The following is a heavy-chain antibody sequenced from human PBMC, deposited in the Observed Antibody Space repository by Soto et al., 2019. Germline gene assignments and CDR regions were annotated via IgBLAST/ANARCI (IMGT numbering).Heavy chain of an antibody. D-gene: IGHD3-9*01. V-gene: IGHV3-33*01. J-gene: IGHJ4*02. CDR1: GFTFSSYG. CDR3: ARKRELRYFGALMN. CDR2: IWYDGSNK. Sequence: GGSLRLSCAASGFTFSSYGMHWVRQAPGKGLEWVAVIWYDGSNKYYADSVKGRFTISRDNSKNTLYLQMNSLRAEDTAVYYCARKRELRYFGALMNWGQGTLVTVSS.